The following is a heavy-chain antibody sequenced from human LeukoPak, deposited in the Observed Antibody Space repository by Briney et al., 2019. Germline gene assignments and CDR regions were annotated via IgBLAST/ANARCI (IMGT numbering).Heavy chain of an antibody. CDR3: AAQPCINGICYLDY. CDR1: GFTFSDQA. V-gene: IGHV3-30*04. Sequence: GRSLRLSCTASGFTFSDQAMHWVRQAPGKGLEWVTVISYHARDQFYADSVKGRFTVSRGNSRNTLYLQMNSLRAEDSAVYYCAAQPCINGICYLDYWGQGTLVTVSS. J-gene: IGHJ4*02. CDR2: ISYHARDQ. D-gene: IGHD2-8*01.